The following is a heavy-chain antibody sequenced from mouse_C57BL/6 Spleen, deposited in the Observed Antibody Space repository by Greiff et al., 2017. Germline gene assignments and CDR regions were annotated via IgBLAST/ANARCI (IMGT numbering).Heavy chain of an antibody. Sequence: VHLVESGAELAKPGASVTMSCKASGYTFTSYWMHWVKQRPGQGLEWIGYINPSSGYTKNNQKFKDKATLTADKSSSPAYIQLSGLTYEESGVYYCAREEEDWGQGTLVTVSA. CDR1: GYTFTSYW. CDR3: AREEED. CDR2: INPSSGYT. V-gene: IGHV1-7*01. J-gene: IGHJ3*01.